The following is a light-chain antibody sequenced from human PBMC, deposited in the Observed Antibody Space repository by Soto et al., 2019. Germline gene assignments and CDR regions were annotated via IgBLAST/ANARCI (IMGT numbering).Light chain of an antibody. Sequence: EMVMTQSPATLSVYPGERATLSCRASQSITSSLAWYQQKPGQAPRLLIYGASTRATGFPPRFSGSGSGTEFTLTISSLQPEDFAVYYCQHYNNWPPWTFGQGTKVDIK. V-gene: IGKV3-15*01. J-gene: IGKJ1*01. CDR2: GAS. CDR1: QSITSS. CDR3: QHYNNWPPWT.